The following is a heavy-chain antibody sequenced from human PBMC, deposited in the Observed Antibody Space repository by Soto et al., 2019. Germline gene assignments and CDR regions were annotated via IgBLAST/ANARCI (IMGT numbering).Heavy chain of an antibody. Sequence: QVQLVQSGAEVKETGSSVKVSCKSSGYIFKNYAVTWLRQAPGQGLEWMGGIIPVFGTPDYSQKFRGRVTITEDESTSTVYMELRSLTSEATAVYYCARHLYDYVWGSYRHWGQGTLVTVSS. CDR3: ARHLYDYVWGSYRH. CDR2: IIPVFGTP. J-gene: IGHJ4*02. V-gene: IGHV1-69*01. CDR1: GYIFKNYA. D-gene: IGHD3-16*02.